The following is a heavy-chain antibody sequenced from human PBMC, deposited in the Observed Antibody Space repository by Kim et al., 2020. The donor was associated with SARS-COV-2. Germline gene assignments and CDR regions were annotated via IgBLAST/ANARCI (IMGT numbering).Heavy chain of an antibody. CDR2: IYPGDSDT. Sequence: GESLKTSCKGSGYSFTSYWIGWVRQMPGKGLEWMGIIYPGDSDTRYSPSFQGQVTISADKSISTAYLQWSRLKASDTAMYYCARLPPVYSSSWRFDPWGQGTLVTVSS. CDR1: GYSFTSYW. J-gene: IGHJ5*02. V-gene: IGHV5-51*01. D-gene: IGHD6-13*01. CDR3: ARLPPVYSSSWRFDP.